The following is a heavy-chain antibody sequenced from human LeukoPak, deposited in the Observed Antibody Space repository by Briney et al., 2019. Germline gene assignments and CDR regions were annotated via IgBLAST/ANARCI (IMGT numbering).Heavy chain of an antibody. D-gene: IGHD4-17*01. V-gene: IGHV3-30*02. Sequence: GGSLRLSCAASGFTSRDYGMHWVRQAPGKGLEWVAFIRYDGSEKYYADSVKGRFTISRDNSRNTLYLQMNSLRAEDTAVYYCARGQMTTVTTFDFWGQGTLVTVSS. CDR3: ARGQMTTVTTFDF. CDR1: GFTSRDYG. J-gene: IGHJ4*02. CDR2: IRYDGSEK.